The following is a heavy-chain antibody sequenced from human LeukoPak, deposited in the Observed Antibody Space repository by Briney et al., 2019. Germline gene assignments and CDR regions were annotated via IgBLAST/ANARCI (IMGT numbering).Heavy chain of an antibody. D-gene: IGHD4-23*01. J-gene: IGHJ4*02. Sequence: GGSVRLSCAPSGFTFRSYAILWVPHARGKGLEGVSTICDGGVSTYYTDSVKGRFTISRDNSKNTLYLQTNSLRAEDTAVYYCAKDDDYGGKIFWGQGAPVSVSS. CDR1: GFTFRSYA. CDR3: AKDDDYGGKIF. CDR2: ICDGGVST. V-gene: IGHV3-23*01.